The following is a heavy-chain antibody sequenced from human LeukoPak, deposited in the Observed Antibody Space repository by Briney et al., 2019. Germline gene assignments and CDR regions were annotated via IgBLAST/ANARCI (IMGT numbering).Heavy chain of an antibody. Sequence: PGGSLRLSCAASGFTFTSYGMHWVRQAPGKGLEWVAVISIDGTKKYYADSVKGRFTISRDNSKNTLFLQMNSLRDEDTAVYYCARDHGYAFDYWGQGTLVTVSS. V-gene: IGHV3-30*03. D-gene: IGHD5-12*01. CDR3: ARDHGYAFDY. CDR1: GFTFTSYG. J-gene: IGHJ4*02. CDR2: ISIDGTKK.